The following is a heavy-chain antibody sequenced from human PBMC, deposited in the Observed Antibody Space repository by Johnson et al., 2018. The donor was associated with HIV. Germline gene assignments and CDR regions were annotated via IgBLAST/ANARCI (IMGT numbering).Heavy chain of an antibody. CDR1: GFTVSHYY. V-gene: IGHV3-30-3*01. CDR3: ARDRIAARLWAFDI. D-gene: IGHD6-6*01. CDR2: ISYDGSNK. Sequence: QVQLVESGGGLIQPGESLRLSCAASGFTVSHYYMGWVRQAPGKGLEWVAVISYDGSNKYYADSVKGRFTISRDNSKNTLYLQMNSRRAEDTAVYYCARDRIAARLWAFDIWGQGTMVTVSS. J-gene: IGHJ3*02.